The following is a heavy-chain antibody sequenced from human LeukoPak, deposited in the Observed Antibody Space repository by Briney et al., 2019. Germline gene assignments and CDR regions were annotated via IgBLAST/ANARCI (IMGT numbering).Heavy chain of an antibody. J-gene: IGHJ4*02. Sequence: SETLSLTCTVSGGSISSYYWAWIRQPPGKGLEWIGSISFTGSAYYNPSLKSRVTMSEDTSRNQFSLKLSSVTAADTAVYFCARATDTPMVGYYPDHWGQGTLVTVSS. V-gene: IGHV4-39*07. CDR1: GGSISSYY. D-gene: IGHD5-18*01. CDR3: ARATDTPMVGYYPDH. CDR2: ISFTGSA.